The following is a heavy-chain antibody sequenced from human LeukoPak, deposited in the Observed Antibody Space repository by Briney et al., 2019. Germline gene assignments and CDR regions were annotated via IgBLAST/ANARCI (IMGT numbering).Heavy chain of an antibody. CDR3: ATSFSTPANY. V-gene: IGHV3-48*03. CDR2: ISSSGSTI. Sequence: GGSLRLSCAASGFTFSSYEMNWVRQAPGKGLEWVSYISSSGSTIYYADSVKGRFTISRDNAKNSLYLQMNSLRAEDTAVYYCATSFSTPANYWGQGTLVTVSS. J-gene: IGHJ4*02. D-gene: IGHD2-2*01. CDR1: GFTFSSYE.